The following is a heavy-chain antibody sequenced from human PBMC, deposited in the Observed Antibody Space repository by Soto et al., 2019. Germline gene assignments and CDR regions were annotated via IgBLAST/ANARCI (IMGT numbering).Heavy chain of an antibody. Sequence: GGSLRLSCAASGFTFSSYGMHWVRQAPGKGLEWVAVISYDGSNKYYADSVKGRFTISRDNSKNTLYLQMKSLRAEDTAVYYCAKDSYYDSSGYYYFDYWGQGTLVTVSS. J-gene: IGHJ4*02. CDR1: GFTFSSYG. CDR2: ISYDGSNK. D-gene: IGHD3-22*01. V-gene: IGHV3-30*18. CDR3: AKDSYYDSSGYYYFDY.